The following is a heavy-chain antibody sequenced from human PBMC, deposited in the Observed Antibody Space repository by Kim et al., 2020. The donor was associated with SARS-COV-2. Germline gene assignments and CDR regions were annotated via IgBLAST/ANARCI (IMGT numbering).Heavy chain of an antibody. CDR2: INHSGST. V-gene: IGHV4-34*01. D-gene: IGHD2-21*01. CDR1: GGSFSGYY. J-gene: IGHJ4*01. CDR3: ASRRGNCGGDCYWVFDY. Sequence: SETLSLTCAVYGGSFSGYYWSWIRQPPGKGLEWIGEINHSGSTNYNPSLKSRVTISVDTSKNQFSLKLSSVTAADTAVYYCASRRGNCGGDCYWVFDYLG.